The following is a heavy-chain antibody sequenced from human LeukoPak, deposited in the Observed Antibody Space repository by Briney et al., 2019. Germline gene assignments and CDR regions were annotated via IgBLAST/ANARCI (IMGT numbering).Heavy chain of an antibody. V-gene: IGHV4-34*01. CDR3: ATSLGYCSSTSCNTGRSYYYYYYGMDV. J-gene: IGHJ6*02. CDR2: INHSGST. Sequence: SETLSLTCAVYGGSFSGYYWSWIRQPPGKGLEWIGEINHSGSTNYNPSLKSRVTISVDTSKNQFSLKLSSVTAADTAVYYCATSLGYCSSTSCNTGRSYYYYYYGMDVWGQGTTVTVSS. D-gene: IGHD2-2*02. CDR1: GGSFSGYY.